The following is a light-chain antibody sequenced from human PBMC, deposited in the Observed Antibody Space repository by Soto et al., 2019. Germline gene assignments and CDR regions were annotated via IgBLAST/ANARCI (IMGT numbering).Light chain of an antibody. V-gene: IGKV1-39*01. CDR2: AAS. CDR3: QQSYSTLALT. J-gene: IGKJ4*01. Sequence: DIQMTQSPCSLSASVGDRVTITCRASQSISSYLNWYQQKPGKAPKLLIYAASSLQSGVPSRFSGSGSGTDFTLTISSLQPEDFATYYCQQSYSTLALTLGGGTKVEIK. CDR1: QSISSY.